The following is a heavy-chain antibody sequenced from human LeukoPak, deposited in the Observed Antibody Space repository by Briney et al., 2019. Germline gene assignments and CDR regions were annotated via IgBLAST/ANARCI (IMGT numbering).Heavy chain of an antibody. Sequence: ASLKVSFKASGYTFTGYYMHWVRQAPGQGLERMGWINPNSGGTNYAQKFQGRVTMTRDTSISTAYMELSRLRSDDTAVYYCARESGYCSSTSCLEYFQHWGQGTLVTVSS. CDR1: GYTFTGYY. J-gene: IGHJ1*01. CDR3: ARESGYCSSTSCLEYFQH. CDR2: INPNSGGT. V-gene: IGHV1-2*02. D-gene: IGHD2-2*01.